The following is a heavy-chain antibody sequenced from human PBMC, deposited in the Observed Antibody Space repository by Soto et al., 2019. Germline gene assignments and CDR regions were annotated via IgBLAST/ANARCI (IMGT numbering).Heavy chain of an antibody. Sequence: QVQLVESGGGVVQPGRSLRLSCAASGFTFSSYGMHWVRQAPGKGLEWVAVISYDGSNKYYADSVKGRFTISRDNSKNTRYLQMNSMGAEDTAVYYCAIYSSGWYPLDYWGQGTLVTVSS. J-gene: IGHJ4*02. CDR3: AIYSSGWYPLDY. D-gene: IGHD6-19*01. CDR1: GFTFSSYG. V-gene: IGHV3-30*03. CDR2: ISYDGSNK.